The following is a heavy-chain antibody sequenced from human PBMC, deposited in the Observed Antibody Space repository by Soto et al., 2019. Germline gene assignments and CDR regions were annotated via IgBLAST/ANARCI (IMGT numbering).Heavy chain of an antibody. V-gene: IGHV1-69*08. J-gene: IGHJ4*02. CDR3: ARDWESTVSTWSFGAF. Sequence: QVQLVQSGAEVKTPGSSVKVSCKASGGTFSPYTVNWVRQAPGQGLAWMGRIIPFLGVTHYAQKFQARVTLTADTSTTTAYMELSGLRFEDTAVYYCARDWESTVSTWSFGAFWGRGTLVTVSS. D-gene: IGHD3-10*01. CDR1: GGTFSPYT. CDR2: IIPFLGVT.